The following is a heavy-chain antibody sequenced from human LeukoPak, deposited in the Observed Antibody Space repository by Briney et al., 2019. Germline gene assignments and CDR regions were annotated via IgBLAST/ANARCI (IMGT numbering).Heavy chain of an antibody. CDR1: GFTFSSYW. Sequence: PGGSLRLSCAASGFTFSSYWMSWVRQAPGKGLEWVANIKQDGSENYYVDSVKGRFTISRDNAKNSLYLQMNSLRAEDTAVYYCARDSPESMVRGVRYYYYGMDVWGKGTTVTVSS. CDR3: ARDSPESMVRGVRYYYYGMDV. D-gene: IGHD3-10*01. J-gene: IGHJ6*04. CDR2: IKQDGSEN. V-gene: IGHV3-7*03.